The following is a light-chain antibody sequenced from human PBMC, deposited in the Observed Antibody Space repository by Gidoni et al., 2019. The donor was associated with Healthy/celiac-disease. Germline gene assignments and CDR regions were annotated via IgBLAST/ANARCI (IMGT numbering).Light chain of an antibody. CDR2: DAA. CDR3: QQYNSWPPEET. Sequence: ELVMTLSPATLSVSPGERATLSCRASQSVSSNFAGYQQKPGQAPRLLIYDAATRATGIPARFSGSRSGTEFTLTIISLQYEDFAVYYYQQYNSWPPEETFGQGTKVEIK. J-gene: IGKJ1*01. CDR1: QSVSSN. V-gene: IGKV3-15*01.